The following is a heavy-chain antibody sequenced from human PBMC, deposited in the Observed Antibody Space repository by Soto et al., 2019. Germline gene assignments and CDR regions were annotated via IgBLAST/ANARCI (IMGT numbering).Heavy chain of an antibody. Sequence: SETLSLTCAVSYYSISSGYYWGWIRQPPGKGPLWIGSIYHTGNTYYHPSLRSRVTISVDTSKNQISLKLTSVTAADTAVYYCARDHDASGSYHYSLDVWGQGNTVTVSS. D-gene: IGHD3-22*01. CDR2: IYHTGNT. V-gene: IGHV4-38-2*02. J-gene: IGHJ6*02. CDR3: ARDHDASGSYHYSLDV. CDR1: YYSISSGYY.